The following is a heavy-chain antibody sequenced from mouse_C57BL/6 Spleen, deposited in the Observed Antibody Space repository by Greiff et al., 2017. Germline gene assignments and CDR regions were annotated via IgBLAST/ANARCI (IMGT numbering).Heavy chain of an antibody. V-gene: IGHV1-80*01. D-gene: IGHD2-3*01. CDR2: IYPGDGDT. J-gene: IGHJ1*03. CDR1: GYAFSSYW. CDR3: ARCTLDGYFDV. Sequence: LQESGAELVKPGASVKISCKASGYAFSSYWMNWVKQRPGKGLEWIGQIYPGDGDTNYNGKFKGKATLTADKSSSTAYMQLSSLTSEDSAVYFCARCTLDGYFDVWGTGTTVTVSS.